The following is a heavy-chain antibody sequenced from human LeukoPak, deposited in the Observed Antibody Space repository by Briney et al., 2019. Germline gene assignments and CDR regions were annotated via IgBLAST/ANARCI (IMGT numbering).Heavy chain of an antibody. CDR1: GYTFTNYD. V-gene: IGHV1-2*06. CDR3: ARLCRSSTSCYPYYYYGVDV. Sequence: ASVKVSCKASGYTFTNYDFNWMRQATGQGLEWMGRINPNSGGTNYAQKFQGRVTMTRDTSISTAYMELSRLRSDDTAVYYCARLCRSSTSCYPYYYYGVDVWGQGTTVTVSS. D-gene: IGHD2-2*01. CDR2: INPNSGGT. J-gene: IGHJ6*02.